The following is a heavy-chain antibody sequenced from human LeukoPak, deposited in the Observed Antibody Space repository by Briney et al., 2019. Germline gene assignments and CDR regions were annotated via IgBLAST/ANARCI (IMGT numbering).Heavy chain of an antibody. J-gene: IGHJ6*03. CDR2: IKQDGSEK. Sequence: GGSLRLSCAASGFTFSSYGMSWVRQAPGKGLEWVANIKQDGSEKHYVDSVKGRFTISRDNAKNSLYLQLNSLRAEDTAVYYCARDPYSGSYSDYYYYYMDVWGKGTTVTVSS. V-gene: IGHV3-7*01. CDR1: GFTFSSYG. CDR3: ARDPYSGSYSDYYYYYMDV. D-gene: IGHD1-26*01.